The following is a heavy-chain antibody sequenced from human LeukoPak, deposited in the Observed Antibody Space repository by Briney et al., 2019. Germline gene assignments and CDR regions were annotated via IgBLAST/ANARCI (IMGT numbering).Heavy chain of an antibody. D-gene: IGHD3-22*01. CDR3: ARDSPLYYYDSSGPGAFDI. CDR1: GFTFSSYS. V-gene: IGHV3-48*04. CDR2: ISSSSSTI. J-gene: IGHJ3*02. Sequence: PGGSLRLSCAASGFTFSSYSMNWVRQAPGKGLEWVSYISSSSSTIYYADSVKGRFTISRDSAKNSLYLQMNSLRAEDTAVYYCARDSPLYYYDSSGPGAFDIRGQGTMVTVSS.